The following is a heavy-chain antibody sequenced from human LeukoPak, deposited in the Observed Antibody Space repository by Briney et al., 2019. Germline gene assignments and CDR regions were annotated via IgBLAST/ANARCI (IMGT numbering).Heavy chain of an antibody. CDR3: ASTMVRGDSIDY. CDR1: GGSISSGSYY. V-gene: IGHV4-61*02. D-gene: IGHD3-10*01. Sequence: PSETLSLACTVSGGSISSGSYYWSWIRQPAGKELEWIGRIYTSGSTNYNPSLKSRVTISVGTSKNQFSLKLSSVTAADTAVYYCASTMVRGDSIDYWGQGTLVTVSS. J-gene: IGHJ4*02. CDR2: IYTSGST.